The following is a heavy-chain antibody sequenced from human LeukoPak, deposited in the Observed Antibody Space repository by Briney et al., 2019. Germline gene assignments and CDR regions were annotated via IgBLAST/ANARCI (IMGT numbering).Heavy chain of an antibody. Sequence: GGSLRLSCTVSGFTVSSNSMSWVRQAPGKGLEWVSFIYSDNTHYSDSVKGRFTISRDNAEKSLYLQMNSLRAEDTAVYYCARGQWLVRGVYFDYWGQGTLVTVSS. CDR2: IYSDNT. CDR1: GFTVSSNS. D-gene: IGHD6-19*01. CDR3: ARGQWLVRGVYFDY. J-gene: IGHJ4*02. V-gene: IGHV3-53*01.